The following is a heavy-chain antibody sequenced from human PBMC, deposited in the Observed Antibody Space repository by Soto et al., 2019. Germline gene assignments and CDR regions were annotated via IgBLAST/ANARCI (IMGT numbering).Heavy chain of an antibody. D-gene: IGHD5-12*01. CDR1: GFTFSSYW. CDR3: ARASIVATMHYFDY. Sequence: GGSLRLSCAASGFTFSSYWMHWVRQAPGKGLLWVSSINSDGVSTSYADSVKGRFTISRDNAKNTVYLQMNSLRAEDTAVYYCARASIVATMHYFDYWGQGTLVTVSS. J-gene: IGHJ4*02. V-gene: IGHV3-74*01. CDR2: INSDGVST.